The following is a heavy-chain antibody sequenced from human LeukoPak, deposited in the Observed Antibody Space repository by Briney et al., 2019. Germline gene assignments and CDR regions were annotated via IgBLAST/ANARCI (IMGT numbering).Heavy chain of an antibody. Sequence: ASVKVSCKASGFTFTSSAVQWVRQARGQRLEWIGWIVVGSGNTNYAQKFQERVTITRDMSTSTAYMELSSLRSEDTAVYYCAASQAAGRYSPSSGYWGQGTLVTVSS. CDR3: AASQAAGRYSPSSGY. D-gene: IGHD3-10*01. CDR1: GFTFTSSA. CDR2: IVVGSGNT. V-gene: IGHV1-58*01. J-gene: IGHJ4*02.